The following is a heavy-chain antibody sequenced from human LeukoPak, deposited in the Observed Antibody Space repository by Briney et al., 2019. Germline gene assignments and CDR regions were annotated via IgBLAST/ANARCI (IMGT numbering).Heavy chain of an antibody. J-gene: IGHJ6*02. CDR2: ISSNGGST. CDR1: GFTFSSYA. V-gene: IGHV3-64*01. Sequence: PGGSLRLSCAASGFTFSSYAMHWVRQAPGKGLEYVSAISSNGGSTYYANSVKGRFTISRDNSKNTLYLQMGSLRAEDMAVYYCARAGYGSGLDGMDVWGQGTTVTVSS. D-gene: IGHD3-10*01. CDR3: ARAGYGSGLDGMDV.